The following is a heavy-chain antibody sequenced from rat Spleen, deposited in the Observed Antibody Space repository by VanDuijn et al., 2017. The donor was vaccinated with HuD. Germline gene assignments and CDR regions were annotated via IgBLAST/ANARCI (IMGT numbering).Heavy chain of an antibody. CDR3: ARDYSNYIGPLYNWFAY. CDR2: ISTGGGNT. D-gene: IGHD1-2*01. CDR1: GFTFINYY. Sequence: EVQLVESGGGLVQPGRSMKLSCAALGFTFINYYMAWVRQAPTKGLEWVASISTGGGNTYYRDSVKGRFTISRDNAKSTLYLQMDSLRSEDTATYYCARDYSNYIGPLYNWFAYWGQGTLVTVSS. V-gene: IGHV5-25*01. J-gene: IGHJ3*01.